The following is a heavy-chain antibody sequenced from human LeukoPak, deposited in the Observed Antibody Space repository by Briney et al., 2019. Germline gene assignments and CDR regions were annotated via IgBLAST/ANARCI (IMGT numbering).Heavy chain of an antibody. J-gene: IGHJ3*02. V-gene: IGHV3-30-3*01. D-gene: IGHD6-6*01. CDR2: ISYDGSNK. Sequence: HPGRSLRLSCAASGFTFSSYAMHWVRQAPGKGLEWVAVISYDGSNKYYADSVKGRFTISRDNSKNTLYLQMNSLRAEDTAVYYCGRVGGRSKAAKGDAFDIWGQGTMVVVSS. CDR1: GFTFSSYA. CDR3: GRVGGRSKAAKGDAFDI.